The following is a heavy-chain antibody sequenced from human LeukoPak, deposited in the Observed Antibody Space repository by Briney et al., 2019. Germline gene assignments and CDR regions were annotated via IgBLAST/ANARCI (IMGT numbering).Heavy chain of an antibody. V-gene: IGHV3-33*08. CDR3: ARIYPRLAAAGN. CDR1: GFTVSSNY. J-gene: IGHJ4*02. CDR2: IWYDGSNE. Sequence: PGGSLRLSCAASGFTVSSNYMSWVRQAPGKGLEWVALIWYDGSNEYYADSVKGRFTISRDNSKNTLYLQMNSLRADDTAVYYCARIYPRLAAAGNWGQGTLVTVPS. D-gene: IGHD6-13*01.